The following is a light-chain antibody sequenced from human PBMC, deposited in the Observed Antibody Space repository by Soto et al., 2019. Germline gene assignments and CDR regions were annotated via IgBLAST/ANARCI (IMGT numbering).Light chain of an antibody. Sequence: DIVMTQSPDSLAVSLGERATINCKSSQSVLYSSRSSNKNYLAWYQQKPGQPPKLLIYWASTRESGVPDRFSGSGSGTDFTLTISSLQAEDVAVYYCQQYYTTPWTFGQGTEVEIK. V-gene: IGKV4-1*01. CDR1: QSVLYSSRSSNKNY. CDR2: WAS. J-gene: IGKJ1*01. CDR3: QQYYTTPWT.